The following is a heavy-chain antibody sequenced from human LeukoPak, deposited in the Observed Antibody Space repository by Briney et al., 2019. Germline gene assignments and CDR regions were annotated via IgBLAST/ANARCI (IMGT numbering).Heavy chain of an antibody. J-gene: IGHJ5*02. CDR2: INPHSGGT. V-gene: IGHV1-2*02. CDR1: GYTFTDYY. CDR3: AREMTTELLGCFDP. Sequence: ASVKVSCKASGYTFTDYYMHWVRQAPGQGLEWMRWINPHSGGTYFAQNFQDRVTMTRDTSISTAYMELSRLRSDDTAVYYCAREMTTELLGCFDPWGQGTLVTVSS. D-gene: IGHD4-17*01.